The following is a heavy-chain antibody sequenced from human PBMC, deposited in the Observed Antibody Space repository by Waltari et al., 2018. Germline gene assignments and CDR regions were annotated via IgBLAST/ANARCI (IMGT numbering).Heavy chain of an antibody. D-gene: IGHD5-12*01. J-gene: IGHJ4*02. V-gene: IGHV3-21*02. CDR3: AKDDGYNLFDY. Sequence: EVQLVESGGGLVKPGGSLRLSCVASGFKFSAYAMNWVRQAPGKGLEWVSSIGSSSSFMDYADSVRGRFTVSRDNSKNTLYLQMNSLRAEDTAVYYCAKDDGYNLFDYWGQGTLVTVSS. CDR2: IGSSSSFM. CDR1: GFKFSAYA.